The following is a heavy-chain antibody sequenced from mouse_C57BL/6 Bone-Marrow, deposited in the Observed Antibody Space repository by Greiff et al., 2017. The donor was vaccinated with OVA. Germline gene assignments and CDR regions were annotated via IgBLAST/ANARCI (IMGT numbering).Heavy chain of an antibody. CDR1: GYTFTSYG. V-gene: IGHV1-81*01. CDR3: ARRQLVLWFAY. D-gene: IGHD4-1*02. J-gene: IGHJ3*01. CDR2: IYPRSGNT. Sequence: VQLKESGAELARPGASVKLSCKASGYTFTSYGISWVKQRTGQGLEWSGEIYPRSGNTYYNEKCKGKATLTADKSSSTAYMELRSLTSEDSAVYFCARRQLVLWFAYWGQGTLVTVSA.